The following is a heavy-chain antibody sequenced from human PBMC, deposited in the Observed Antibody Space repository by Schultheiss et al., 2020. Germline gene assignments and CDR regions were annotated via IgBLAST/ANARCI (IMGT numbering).Heavy chain of an antibody. D-gene: IGHD4-17*01. Sequence: GGSLRLSCKGSGYSFPTYWIGWVRQMPGKGLEWMGIIYPEDSETRDSPSLQGHVTISADKSINTAYLQWRSLKASDTAIYYCARAAYGDFRYFQHWGQGTLVTVSS. CDR3: ARAAYGDFRYFQH. CDR1: GYSFPTYW. CDR2: IYPEDSET. J-gene: IGHJ1*01. V-gene: IGHV5-51*01.